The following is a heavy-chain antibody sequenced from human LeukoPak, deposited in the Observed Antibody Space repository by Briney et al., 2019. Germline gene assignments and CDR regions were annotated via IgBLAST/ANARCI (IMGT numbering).Heavy chain of an antibody. J-gene: IGHJ5*02. CDR3: ARGRQLVWFDP. Sequence: SETLSLTCTVSGGSISSYYWSWIRQPPGKGLEWIAYIYYSGGTNYNPSLKSRVTISVDTSKNQFSLKLSSVTAADTAVYYCARGRQLVWFDPWAREPWSPSPQ. D-gene: IGHD6-6*01. CDR1: GGSISSYY. V-gene: IGHV4-59*01. CDR2: IYYSGGT.